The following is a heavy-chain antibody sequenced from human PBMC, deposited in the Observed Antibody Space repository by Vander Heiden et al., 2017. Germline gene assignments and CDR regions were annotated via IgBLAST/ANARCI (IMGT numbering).Heavy chain of an antibody. Sequence: EVQLVESGGGLVQPGESLRPPCAASGFTFSSDWMHWGRQAPGKGLGWVSGINSDGSSTSYADSVKGRFTISRDNAKNTLYLQMNSLRAEDTAVYYCASGVVGARGGYWGQGTLVTVSS. CDR2: INSDGSST. D-gene: IGHD1-26*01. V-gene: IGHV3-74*01. CDR1: GFTFSSDW. J-gene: IGHJ4*02. CDR3: ASGVVGARGGY.